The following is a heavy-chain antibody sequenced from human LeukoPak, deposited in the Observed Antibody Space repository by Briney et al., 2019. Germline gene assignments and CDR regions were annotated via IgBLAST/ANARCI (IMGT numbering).Heavy chain of an antibody. CDR2: IIPILGIA. D-gene: IGHD1-26*01. J-gene: IGHJ4*02. Sequence: ASVKVSCEASGGTFSSYTISWVPQAPGQGLEWMGRIIPILGIANYAQKFQGRVTITADKSTSTAYMELSSLRSEDTAVYYCARAPAAPIVGATLYYFDYWGQGTLVTVSS. CDR3: ARAPAAPIVGATLYYFDY. CDR1: GGTFSSYT. V-gene: IGHV1-69*02.